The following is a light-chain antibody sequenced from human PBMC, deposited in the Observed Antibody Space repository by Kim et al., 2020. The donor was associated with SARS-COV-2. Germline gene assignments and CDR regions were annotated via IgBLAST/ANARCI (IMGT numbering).Light chain of an antibody. CDR3: SSYTGTDNPFV. CDR2: QVS. V-gene: IGLV2-8*01. J-gene: IGLJ1*01. Sequence: LVTVTGTGTPDGVGGYISASWHDTPPGKAPNPMMYQVSKRPSGVPDRFSGAKSGNTASLTVSGLQAEDEADYYCSSYTGTDNPFVFGTGTKVSVL. CDR1: PDGVGGYIS.